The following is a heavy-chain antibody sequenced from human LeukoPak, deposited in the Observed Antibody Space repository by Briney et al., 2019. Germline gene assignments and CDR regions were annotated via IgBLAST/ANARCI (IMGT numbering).Heavy chain of an antibody. V-gene: IGHV1-18*01. J-gene: IGHJ1*01. CDR3: ARDKDSSGYYWASAEYFQH. D-gene: IGHD3-22*01. CDR2: ISAYNGNT. Sequence: ASAKVSCKASGGTFSNYAISWVRQAPGQGLEWMGWISAYNGNTNYAQKLQGRVTMTTDTSTSTAYMELRSLRSDDTAVYYCARDKDSSGYYWASAEYFQHWGQGTLVTVSS. CDR1: GGTFSNYA.